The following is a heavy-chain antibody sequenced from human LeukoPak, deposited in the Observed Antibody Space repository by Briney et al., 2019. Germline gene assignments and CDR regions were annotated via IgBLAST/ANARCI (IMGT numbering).Heavy chain of an antibody. CDR3: AKRGVVLRTVSFLDS. V-gene: IGHV3-23*01. D-gene: IGHD2-8*02. CDR1: GFTFDNYA. Sequence: PGGSLRLSCAASGFTFDNYATAWVRQAPGKGLEWVSTISPTGGSTYYADSVKGRFTISRDNSKNTLYVQMNSLRAEDTAVYYCAKRGVVLRTVSFLDSWGQGTLVSASS. CDR2: ISPTGGST. J-gene: IGHJ4*02.